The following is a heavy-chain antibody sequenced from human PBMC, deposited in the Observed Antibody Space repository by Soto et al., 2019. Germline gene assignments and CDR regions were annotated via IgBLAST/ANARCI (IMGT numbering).Heavy chain of an antibody. CDR2: INPSGGST. CDR1: GYTFTSYY. CDR3: ARDLSYGDSGDY. Sequence: ASVKGSWKASGYTFTSYYMHWVRQAPGQGLEWKGIINPSGGSTSYAQKFQGRVTMTRDTSTSTVYMELSSLRSEDTAVYYCARDLSYGDSGDYWGQGTLVTVSS. V-gene: IGHV1-46*01. D-gene: IGHD4-17*01. J-gene: IGHJ4*02.